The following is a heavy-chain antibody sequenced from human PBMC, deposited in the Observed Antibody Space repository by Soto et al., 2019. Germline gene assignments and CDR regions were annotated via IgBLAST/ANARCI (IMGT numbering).Heavy chain of an antibody. CDR3: AAGYYYGSGSPDY. Sequence: QMQLAQSGPEVKKPGTSVKVSCKASGFTFTSSAVQWVRQARGQRLEWIGWIVVGSGNTNYAQKFQERVTITRDMSTSTAYMELSSLRSEDTAVYYCAAGYYYGSGSPDYWGQGTLVTVSS. D-gene: IGHD3-10*01. CDR2: IVVGSGNT. CDR1: GFTFTSSA. V-gene: IGHV1-58*01. J-gene: IGHJ4*02.